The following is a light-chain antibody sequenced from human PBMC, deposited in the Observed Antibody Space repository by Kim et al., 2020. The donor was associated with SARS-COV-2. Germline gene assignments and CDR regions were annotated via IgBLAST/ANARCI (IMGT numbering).Light chain of an antibody. V-gene: IGLV3-21*01. CDR3: HCWARGDNLDV. Sequence: SYELTQPPSVSVAPGKTARITCWGNNIGSKSVPWYQQKPGQATVLVIHYDRDQPPRFPDPFPGSNSGTAATLTISMVEAEAEADAYCHCWARGDNLDVFG. J-gene: IGLJ2*01. CDR1: NIGSKS. CDR2: YDR.